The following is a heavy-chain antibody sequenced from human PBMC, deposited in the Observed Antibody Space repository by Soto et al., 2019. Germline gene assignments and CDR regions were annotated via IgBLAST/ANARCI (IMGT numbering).Heavy chain of an antibody. CDR3: ARELPEAGQGAFQF. Sequence: QVQLVESGGGLVKPGGSLRLSCAASGFTFSDYYMSWIRQTPEKGLEWLSYFSSTTSATYYADSVKGRFTISRDNAKNSLYLQMNSLRAEDTAVYYCARELPEAGQGAFQFWGQGTLVIVSS. CDR2: FSSTTSAT. J-gene: IGHJ1*01. CDR1: GFTFSDYY. V-gene: IGHV3-11*01. D-gene: IGHD6-19*01.